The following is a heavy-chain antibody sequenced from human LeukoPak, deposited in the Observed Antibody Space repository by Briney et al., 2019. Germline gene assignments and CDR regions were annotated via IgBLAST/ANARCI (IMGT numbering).Heavy chain of an antibody. CDR1: GFTFSTYS. Sequence: GGSLRLSCAASGFTFSTYSLNWVRQAPGKGLEWVSVIYGGGSTYYADSVKGRFTISRDNSKNTLYLQMNSLRAEDTAVYYCASESPHGPVHLGFDYWGQGTLVTVSS. V-gene: IGHV3-66*01. CDR2: IYGGGST. D-gene: IGHD7-27*01. CDR3: ASESPHGPVHLGFDY. J-gene: IGHJ4*02.